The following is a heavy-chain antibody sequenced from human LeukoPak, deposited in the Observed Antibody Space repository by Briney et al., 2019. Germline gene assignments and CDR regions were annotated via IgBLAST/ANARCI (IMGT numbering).Heavy chain of an antibody. CDR1: GFTFSSYA. CDR3: ANGNRCTSPNCLGYYYFYMDV. V-gene: IGHV3-23*01. CDR2: ISDSGGYT. Sequence: GGSLRLSCATSGFTFSSYAMSWVRQAPGKGLEWVSSISDSGGYTPYADSVKGRFTISRDNSKNTLYLQMNSLRAEDTAVYYCANGNRCTSPNCLGYYYFYMDVWGKGTTVTVSS. D-gene: IGHD2-8*01. J-gene: IGHJ6*03.